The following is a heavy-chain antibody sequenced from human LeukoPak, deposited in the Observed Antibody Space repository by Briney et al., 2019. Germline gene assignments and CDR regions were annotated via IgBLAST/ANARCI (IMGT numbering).Heavy chain of an antibody. D-gene: IGHD2-21*01. CDR2: INPNSGAT. J-gene: IGHJ4*02. CDR3: TRAKRVIFDY. V-gene: IGHV1-2*02. CDR1: GYTFTSYG. Sequence: ASVKVSCKASGYTFTSYGISWVRQAPGQGLEWMGWINPNSGATLYAQKFQGRVTMTRDTSINTAYMELSRLRSDDTGVYYCTRAKRVIFDYWGQGTLVTVSS.